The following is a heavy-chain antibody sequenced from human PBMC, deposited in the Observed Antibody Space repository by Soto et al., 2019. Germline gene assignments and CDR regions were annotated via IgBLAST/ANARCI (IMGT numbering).Heavy chain of an antibody. D-gene: IGHD3-10*01. CDR3: ARARITMVREVIKYNMDV. J-gene: IGHJ6*02. CDR1: GGSVSSESHY. CDR2: IYNSGST. Sequence: SETLSLTCTVSGGSVSSESHYWSWIRRPPGKGLEWIGYIYNSGSTHSNPSLQSRVTISVDTSKNQFSLKLSSVTAADTGIYYCARARITMVREVIKYNMDVWGQGATVTVSS. V-gene: IGHV4-61*01.